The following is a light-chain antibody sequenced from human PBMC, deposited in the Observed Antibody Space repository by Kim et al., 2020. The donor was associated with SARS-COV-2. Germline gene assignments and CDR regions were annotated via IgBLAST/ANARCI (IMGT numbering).Light chain of an antibody. CDR2: GKN. CDR3: NSRDSSGNHWV. V-gene: IGLV3-19*01. CDR1: NLRNYY. J-gene: IGLJ3*02. Sequence: SSELTQDPAVSVALGQTVRITCQGDNLRNYYASWYQQKPRLAPVLVIYGKNNRPSGIPDRFSVSSSGNTASLTITGAQAEDDADYYCNSRDSSGNHWVFG.